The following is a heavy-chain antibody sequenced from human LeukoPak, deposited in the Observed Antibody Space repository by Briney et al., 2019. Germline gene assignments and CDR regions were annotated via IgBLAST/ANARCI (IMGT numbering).Heavy chain of an antibody. V-gene: IGHV4-39*01. CDR2: IYYSGST. D-gene: IGHD4-17*01. J-gene: IGHJ4*02. CDR3: ARLDMTTVNFDY. CDR1: GGSISSSSYY. Sequence: SETLSLTCTVSGGSISSSSYYWGWIRQPPGKGLEWIGSIYYSGSTYYNPSLKSRVTISVDTSKNQSSLKLSSVTAADTAVYYCARLDMTTVNFDYWGQGTLVTVSS.